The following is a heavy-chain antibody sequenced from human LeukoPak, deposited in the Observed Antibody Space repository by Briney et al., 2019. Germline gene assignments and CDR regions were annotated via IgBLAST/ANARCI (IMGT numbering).Heavy chain of an antibody. Sequence: SETLSLTCAVYGGSFSGYYWSWLRQPPGKGLEWIGEINHSGSTNFNPSLRSRVTISVATSKNQFSLKLSSVTAADTAVYYCARSYDILTGYLLVSRKPNDYWGQGTLVTVSS. CDR1: GGSFSGYY. CDR2: INHSGST. CDR3: ARSYDILTGYLLVSRKPNDY. V-gene: IGHV4-34*01. J-gene: IGHJ4*02. D-gene: IGHD3-9*01.